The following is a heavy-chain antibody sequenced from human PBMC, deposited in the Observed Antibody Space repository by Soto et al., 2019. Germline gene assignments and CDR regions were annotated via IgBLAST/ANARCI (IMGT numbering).Heavy chain of an antibody. CDR2: IYYMGRT. D-gene: IGHD1-26*01. Sequence: QVQLQESGPGLVKPSETLSLTCTVDSISTYYWNWIRQPPGKGLEWIGYIYYMGRTNYNSSLKSRVTIPIDTSKNQFSLKLSSVTAADTAIYYCARDAVGATHFDYWGQGAPVTVSS. CDR1: DSISTYY. V-gene: IGHV4-59*01. CDR3: ARDAVGATHFDY. J-gene: IGHJ4*02.